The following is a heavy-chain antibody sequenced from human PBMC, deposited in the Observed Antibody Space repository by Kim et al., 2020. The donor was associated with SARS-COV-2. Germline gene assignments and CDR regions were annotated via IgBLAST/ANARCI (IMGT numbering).Heavy chain of an antibody. J-gene: IGHJ6*02. Sequence: SETLSLTCAVYGGSFSGYYWSWIRQPPGKGLEWIGEINHSGSTNYNPSLKSRVTISVDTSKNQFSLKLSSVTAADTAVYYCARVRGWGYSYGHGGMDVWGQGTTVTVSS. CDR1: GGSFSGYY. D-gene: IGHD5-18*01. V-gene: IGHV4-34*01. CDR2: INHSGST. CDR3: ARVRGWGYSYGHGGMDV.